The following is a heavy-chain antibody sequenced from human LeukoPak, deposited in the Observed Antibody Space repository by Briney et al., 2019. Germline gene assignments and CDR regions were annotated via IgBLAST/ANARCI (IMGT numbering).Heavy chain of an antibody. CDR2: IYYSESI. D-gene: IGHD6-6*01. J-gene: IGHJ4*02. CDR1: GGSISSYY. Sequence: SATLSPTCTVSGGSISSYYWSWIRQPPGKGLEWGGYIYYSESINYNPSLKSRVTISVDTSKNQFTLTLSSVTAADTAVYYCARDGGADSSSPGLGFDYWGQGTLVTVSS. CDR3: ARDGGADSSSPGLGFDY. V-gene: IGHV4-59*01.